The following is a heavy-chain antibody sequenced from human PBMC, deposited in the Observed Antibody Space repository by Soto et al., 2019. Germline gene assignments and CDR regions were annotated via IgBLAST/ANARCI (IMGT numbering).Heavy chain of an antibody. J-gene: IGHJ6*02. CDR1: GFTVRSNY. CDR3: ARENYYDDSSGPTGYYYGMDV. CDR2: IYSGGST. Sequence: GGSLRLSCAGSGFTVRSNYMSWVRQAPGKGLEWVSVIYSGGSTYYADSVKGRFTISRDNAKNTLYLQMNSLRAEDTAVYYCARENYYDDSSGPTGYYYGMDVWGQGTTVTVSS. V-gene: IGHV3-66*01. D-gene: IGHD3-22*01.